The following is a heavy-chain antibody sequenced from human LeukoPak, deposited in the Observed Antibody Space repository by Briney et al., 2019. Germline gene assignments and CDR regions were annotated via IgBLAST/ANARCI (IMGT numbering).Heavy chain of an antibody. CDR1: GYTFTSYG. D-gene: IGHD6-19*01. CDR3: ARDQWTIAVAGTFDY. J-gene: IGHJ4*02. Sequence: ASVTVSCKSSGYTFTSYGISWVRPAPGQGLEWVGWISAYNGNTNYAQKLQGRVTMTTDTSTSTAYMELRSLRSDDTAVYYCARDQWTIAVAGTFDYWGQGTLVTVSS. V-gene: IGHV1-18*01. CDR2: ISAYNGNT.